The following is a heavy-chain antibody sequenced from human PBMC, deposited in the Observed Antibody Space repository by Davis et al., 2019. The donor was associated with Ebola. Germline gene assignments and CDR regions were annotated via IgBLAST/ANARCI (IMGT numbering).Heavy chain of an antibody. J-gene: IGHJ4*02. CDR2: IYHSGST. V-gene: IGHV4-59*12. Sequence: MPSETLSLTCTVSGGSISSYYWSWIRQPPGKGLEWIGYIYHSGSTYYNPSLKSRVTISVDRSKNQFSLKLSSVTAADTAVYYCARSHYVWGSYRPYYFDYWGQGTLVTVSS. CDR1: GGSISSYY. D-gene: IGHD3-16*02. CDR3: ARSHYVWGSYRPYYFDY.